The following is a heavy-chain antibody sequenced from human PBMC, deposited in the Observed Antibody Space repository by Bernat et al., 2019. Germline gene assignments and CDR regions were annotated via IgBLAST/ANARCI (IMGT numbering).Heavy chain of an antibody. Sequence: VQRVQSGAEVKKPGSSVKVSCKASGGTFSSYAISWVRQAPGQGLEWMGGIIPIFGTANCAQKFQGRVTITADKSTSTAYMELSSLRSEDTAVYYCASMYSSSWYRADYWGQGTLVTVSS. CDR1: GGTFSSYA. V-gene: IGHV1-69*06. CDR2: IIPIFGTA. CDR3: ASMYSSSWYRADY. J-gene: IGHJ4*02. D-gene: IGHD6-13*01.